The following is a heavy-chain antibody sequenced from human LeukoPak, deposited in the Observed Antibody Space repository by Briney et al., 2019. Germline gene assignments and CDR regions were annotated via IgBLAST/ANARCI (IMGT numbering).Heavy chain of an antibody. D-gene: IGHD3-9*01. CDR3: AREWYDILTGYQGFQLDY. Sequence: SVKVSCKASGGTFSSYAISWVRQAPGQGLEWMGRIIPRLDIANSAQRFQGRVTITADKSTSTAYMELSSLTSDDTAVYYCAREWYDILTGYQGFQLDYWGQGSLVTVSS. CDR2: IIPRLDIA. V-gene: IGHV1-69*04. J-gene: IGHJ4*02. CDR1: GGTFSSYA.